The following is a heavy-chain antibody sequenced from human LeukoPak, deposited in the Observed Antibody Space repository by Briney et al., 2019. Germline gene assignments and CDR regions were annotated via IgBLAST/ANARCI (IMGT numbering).Heavy chain of an antibody. V-gene: IGHV4-39*07. CDR1: GGSISSGGYY. Sequence: PSETLSLTCTVSGGSISSGGYYWSWIRQHPGKGLEWIGEINHSGSTNYNPSLKSRVTISVDTSKNQFSLKLSSVTAADTAVYYCARGLRFYGMDVWGQGTTVTVSS. CDR3: ARGLRFYGMDV. J-gene: IGHJ6*02. D-gene: IGHD3-3*01. CDR2: INHSGST.